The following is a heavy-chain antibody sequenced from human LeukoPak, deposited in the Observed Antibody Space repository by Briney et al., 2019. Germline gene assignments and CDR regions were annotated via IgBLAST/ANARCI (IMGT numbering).Heavy chain of an antibody. CDR1: GFTFSSYW. CDR2: INSDGGST. V-gene: IGHV3-74*01. J-gene: IGHJ4*02. CDR3: ASLRAAVAGTGIIG. Sequence: PAGGSLRLSCAASGFTFSSYWMHWVCQAPGKGLVWVSRINSDGGSTSYADSVKGRFTISRDNAKNTLYLQMNSLRAEDTAVYYCASLRAAVAGTGIIGWGQGTLVTVSS. D-gene: IGHD6-19*01.